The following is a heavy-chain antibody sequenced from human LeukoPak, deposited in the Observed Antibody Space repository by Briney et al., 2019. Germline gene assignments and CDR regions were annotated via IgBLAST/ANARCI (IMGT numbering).Heavy chain of an antibody. V-gene: IGHV1-2*02. CDR3: ARGRFSSSWYVGSWFDP. D-gene: IGHD6-13*01. CDR2: INPNSGGT. J-gene: IGHJ5*02. CDR1: GYTFTGYY. Sequence: ASVKVSCKASGYTFTGYYVHWVRQAPGQGLEWMGWINPNSGGTNYAQKFQGRVTMTRDTSISTAYMELSRLRSDDTAVYYCARGRFSSSWYVGSWFDPWGQGTLVTVSS.